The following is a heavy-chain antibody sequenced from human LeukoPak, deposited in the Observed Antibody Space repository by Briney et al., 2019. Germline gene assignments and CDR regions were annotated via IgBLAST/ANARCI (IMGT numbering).Heavy chain of an antibody. V-gene: IGHV3-7*01. J-gene: IGHJ4*02. CDR2: KKKKGKEK. CDR1: GFTLSTYL. CDR3: ARDTLGEGEDANYAVYYFDY. D-gene: IGHD4/OR15-4a*01. Sequence: PGGAPRISCAAPGFTLSTYLMSLVRPAPRKGAGGGANKKKKGKEKYYADSVKGRFTISRDNGKNSLDLQMNSLRADDMAVYYCARDTLGEGEDANYAVYYFDYWGQGTVVTVSS.